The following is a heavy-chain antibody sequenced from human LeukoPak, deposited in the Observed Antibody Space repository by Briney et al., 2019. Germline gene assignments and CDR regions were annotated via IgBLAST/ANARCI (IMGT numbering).Heavy chain of an antibody. D-gene: IGHD3-10*01. J-gene: IGHJ6*03. CDR3: ARLSGYMDV. CDR1: GGSISSYY. Sequence: SETLSLTCTVSGGSISSYYWSWIRQPPGKGLEWIGYIYTSGSTNYNPSLKSQVTISVDTSKNQFSLKLSSVTAADTAVYYCARLSGYMDVWGKGTTVTVSS. CDR2: IYTSGST. V-gene: IGHV4-4*09.